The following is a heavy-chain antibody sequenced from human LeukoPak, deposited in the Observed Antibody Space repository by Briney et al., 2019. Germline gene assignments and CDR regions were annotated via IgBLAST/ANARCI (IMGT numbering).Heavy chain of an antibody. D-gene: IGHD1-26*01. V-gene: IGHV3-30*04. J-gene: IGHJ4*02. CDR1: GFTFSSYA. CDR3: ARDTRTFDF. Sequence: GGSLRLSCAASGFTFSSYAMHWVRQAPGKGLEWVAVISYDGSNKYYADSVKGRFTISRDNSKNTLYLQMNSLRAEDTAVYYCARDTRTFDFWGRGTLVTVSS. CDR2: ISYDGSNK.